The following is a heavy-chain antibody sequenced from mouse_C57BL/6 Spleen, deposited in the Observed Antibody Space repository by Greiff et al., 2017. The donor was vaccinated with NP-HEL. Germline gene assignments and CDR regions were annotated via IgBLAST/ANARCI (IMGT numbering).Heavy chain of an antibody. CDR1: GYTFASYW. J-gene: IGHJ3*01. D-gene: IGHD2-2*01. Sequence: QVQLQQPGAELVMPGASVKLSCKASGYTFASYWMHWVKQRPGQGLEWIGEIDPSDSYTNYNQKFKGKSTLTVDKSSSTAYMQLSSLTSEDSAVYYCARGKRTYGYFFAYWGQGTLVTVSA. CDR3: ARGKRTYGYFFAY. CDR2: IDPSDSYT. V-gene: IGHV1-69*01.